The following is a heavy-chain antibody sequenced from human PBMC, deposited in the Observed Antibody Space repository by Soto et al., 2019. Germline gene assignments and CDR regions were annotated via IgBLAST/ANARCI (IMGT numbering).Heavy chain of an antibody. J-gene: IGHJ1*01. CDR2: IIPIFGTA. D-gene: IGHD6-13*01. V-gene: IGHV1-69*13. Sequence: SVKVSCKASGGTFSSYAISWVRQAPGQGLEWMGGIIPIFGTANYAQKFQGRVTITADESTSTAYMELSSLRSEDTAVYYCSTIAAAKPPAYLQHCGQGTLVTVSS. CDR1: GGTFSSYA. CDR3: STIAAAKPPAYLQH.